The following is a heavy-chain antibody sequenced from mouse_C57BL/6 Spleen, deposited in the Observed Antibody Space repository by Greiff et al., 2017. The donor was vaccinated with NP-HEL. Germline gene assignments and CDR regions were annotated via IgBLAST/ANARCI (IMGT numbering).Heavy chain of an antibody. Sequence: VKLMKSGAELVRPGTSVKMSCKASGYTFTNYWIGWAKQRPGHGLEWIGDIYPGGGYTNYNEKFKGKATLTADKSSSTAYMQFSSLTSEDSAIYYCGIYYDYDVNYAMDYWGQGTSVTVSS. V-gene: IGHV1-63*01. CDR1: GYTFTNYW. D-gene: IGHD2-4*01. CDR3: GIYYDYDVNYAMDY. CDR2: IYPGGGYT. J-gene: IGHJ4*01.